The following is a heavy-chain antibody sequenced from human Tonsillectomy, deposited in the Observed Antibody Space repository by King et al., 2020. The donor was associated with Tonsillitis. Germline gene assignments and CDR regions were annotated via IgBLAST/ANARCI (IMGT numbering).Heavy chain of an antibody. CDR3: AKGYSGFGPLGDFDY. J-gene: IGHJ4*02. V-gene: IGHV3-23*04. D-gene: IGHD2-21*01. CDR1: GFTFSNYA. Sequence: VQLVESGGGLVQPGGSLRLSCAASGFTFSNYAMSWVRQAPGKGLEWVSTISGSGKSTYYADSVKGRFTISRDNSENTLYLQMSSLRAEDTAIYYCAKGYSGFGPLGDFDYWGQGTLVTVSS. CDR2: ISGSGKST.